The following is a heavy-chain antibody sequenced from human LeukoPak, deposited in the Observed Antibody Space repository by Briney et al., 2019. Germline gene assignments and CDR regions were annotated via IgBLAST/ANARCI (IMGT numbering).Heavy chain of an antibody. D-gene: IGHD2-2*01. CDR1: GGSFSGYY. CDR3: ARGPLMVPPNGMDA. CDR2: INHSGSN. V-gene: IGHV4-34*01. J-gene: IGHJ6*02. Sequence: SETLSLTCVVYGGSFSGYYWSWIRPPPGKGREWIGEINHSGSNNYNPSPKSRVPISVDTSKNQFSRKLSSVTATDTAVYYCARGPLMVPPNGMDAWGQGTTVTVSS.